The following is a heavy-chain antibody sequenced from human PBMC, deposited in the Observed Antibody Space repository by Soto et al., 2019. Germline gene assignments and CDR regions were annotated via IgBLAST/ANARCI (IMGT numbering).Heavy chain of an antibody. D-gene: IGHD3-10*01. CDR1: GGTFSSYT. J-gene: IGHJ4*01. CDR3: ARMRDYYGSGSYDY. Sequence: SVKVACKASGGTFSSYTISWVRQAPGQGLEWMGRIIPILGIANYAQKFQGRVTITADKSTSTAYMELSSLRSEDTAVYYCARMRDYYGSGSYDYWGHGTLVTVSS. V-gene: IGHV1-69*02. CDR2: IIPILGIA.